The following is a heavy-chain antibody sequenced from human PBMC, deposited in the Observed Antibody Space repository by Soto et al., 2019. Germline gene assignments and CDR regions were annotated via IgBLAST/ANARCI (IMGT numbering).Heavy chain of an antibody. CDR3: ARARGYYDSSGYSGYYFDY. CDR1: GFTVSSNY. Sequence: PGGSLRLSCAASGFTVSSNYMSWVRQAPGKGLEWVSVIYSGGSTYYADSVKGRFTISRDNSKNTLHLQMNSLRAEDTAVFYCARARGYYDSSGYSGYYFDYWGQGTLVTVSS. V-gene: IGHV3-53*01. D-gene: IGHD3-22*01. J-gene: IGHJ4*02. CDR2: IYSGGST.